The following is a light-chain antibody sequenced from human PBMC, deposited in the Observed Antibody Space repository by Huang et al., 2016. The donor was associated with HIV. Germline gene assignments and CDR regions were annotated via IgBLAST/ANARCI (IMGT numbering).Light chain of an antibody. V-gene: IGKV4-1*01. Sequence: DIVMTQSPDSLAVSLGERATVNCKSSQTILYSSKNKNYLAWYQQKPGQPPKWLIYWASTRESGVPDRCSGSGSGTDFTLTISSLQAEDVAVYYCQQYFETPLTFGGGTKVEIK. CDR2: WAS. CDR3: QQYFETPLT. CDR1: QTILYSSKNKNY. J-gene: IGKJ4*01.